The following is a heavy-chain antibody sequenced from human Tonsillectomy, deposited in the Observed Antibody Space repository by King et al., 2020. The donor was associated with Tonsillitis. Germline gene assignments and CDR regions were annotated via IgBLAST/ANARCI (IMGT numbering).Heavy chain of an antibody. Sequence: VQLVESGGGLVQPGGSLRLSCAASGFTFSSYAMSWVRQAPGKGLEWVSAISGSGGSTYYADSVKGRFTISRDNSKNTLYLQMNSLRAEDTAVYYCAKVVYLAVNSGSYYRLEYFQHWGQGTLVTVSS. D-gene: IGHD1-26*01. J-gene: IGHJ1*01. CDR1: GFTFSSYA. V-gene: IGHV3-23*04. CDR2: ISGSGGST. CDR3: AKVVYLAVNSGSYYRLEYFQH.